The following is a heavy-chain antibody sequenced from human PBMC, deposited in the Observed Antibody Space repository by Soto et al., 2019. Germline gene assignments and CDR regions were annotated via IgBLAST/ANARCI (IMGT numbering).Heavy chain of an antibody. CDR3: AKDLSPYYYDSIGYPFDY. Sequence: GGSLRLSCAASGFTFSSYGMHWVRQAPGRGLEWVAVISYDGSNRYYAESVKGRFTISRDNSKNTLYLQMNSLRAEDTAVYYCAKDLSPYYYDSIGYPFDYWGQRT. D-gene: IGHD3-22*01. V-gene: IGHV3-30*18. CDR1: GFTFSSYG. CDR2: ISYDGSNR. J-gene: IGHJ4*02.